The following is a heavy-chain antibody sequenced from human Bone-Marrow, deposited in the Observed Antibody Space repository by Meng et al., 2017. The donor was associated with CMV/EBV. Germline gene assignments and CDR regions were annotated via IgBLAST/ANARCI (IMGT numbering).Heavy chain of an antibody. Sequence: SVKVSCKASGGTFSSYTISWVRQAPGQGLEWMGRIIPILGIANYAQKFQGRVTITADKSTSTAYMELSSLRSEDTAVYYCAREEYSNYFRVDPWGQGTLVTVSS. CDR1: GGTFSSYT. CDR3: AREEYSNYFRVDP. J-gene: IGHJ5*02. D-gene: IGHD4-11*01. CDR2: IIPILGIA. V-gene: IGHV1-69*04.